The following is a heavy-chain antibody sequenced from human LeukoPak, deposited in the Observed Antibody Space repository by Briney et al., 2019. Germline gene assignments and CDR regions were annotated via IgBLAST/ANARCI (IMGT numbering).Heavy chain of an antibody. D-gene: IGHD3-10*01. CDR1: GYTFTSYY. V-gene: IGHV1-2*02. CDR2: INPNGGGT. Sequence: EALVKVSCKASGYTFTSYYMHWVRQAPGQGLEWMGWINPNGGGTNYAQKFQGRVIMTTDTSISTAYMELGGLRYDDTAVYYCARVSSSGDYYDNWGQGTLVTVSS. CDR3: ARVSSSGDYYDN. J-gene: IGHJ4*02.